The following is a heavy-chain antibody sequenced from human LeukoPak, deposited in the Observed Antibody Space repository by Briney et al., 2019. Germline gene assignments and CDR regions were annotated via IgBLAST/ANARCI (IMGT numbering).Heavy chain of an antibody. CDR2: IKQDRSEK. D-gene: IGHD1-26*01. CDR1: GFTFSNYW. Sequence: GGSLRLSCAASGFTFSNYWMNWVRQAPGKGLEWVANIKQDRSEKYYVDSVKGRFTISRDNGKNSLYLQMNSLRAEDTAVYYCAKDLGFIVGGGYWGQGTLVTVSS. V-gene: IGHV3-7*03. CDR3: AKDLGFIVGGGY. J-gene: IGHJ4*02.